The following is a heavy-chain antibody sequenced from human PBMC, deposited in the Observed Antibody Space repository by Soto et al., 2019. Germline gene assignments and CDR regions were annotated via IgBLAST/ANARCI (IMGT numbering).Heavy chain of an antibody. J-gene: IGHJ4*02. CDR1: CGSISNYY. CDR3: ARHRYSYGVYYFDY. D-gene: IGHD5-18*01. CDR2: IYYSGST. V-gene: IGHV4-59*08. Sequence: TSETLSLTCIVSCGSISNYYWSWIRQPPGKGLEWIGYIYYSGSTNYNPSLTSRVTISVDTSKNQFSLKLSSVTAADTAVYYCARHRYSYGVYYFDYWGQGTLVTVSS.